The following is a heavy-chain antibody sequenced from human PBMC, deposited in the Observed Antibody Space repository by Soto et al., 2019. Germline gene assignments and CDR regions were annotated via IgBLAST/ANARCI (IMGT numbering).Heavy chain of an antibody. Sequence: SETLSLTCAVYGGSFSGYFWSWIRQPPGKGLEWIGEINHSGSTNYNPSLKSRVTISVDTSKNQFSLKLSSVTAADTAVYYCARGLNDIYGDSRDYYYYYMDVWGKGTTVTVSS. D-gene: IGHD4-17*01. J-gene: IGHJ6*03. V-gene: IGHV4-34*01. CDR2: INHSGST. CDR1: GGSFSGYF. CDR3: ARGLNDIYGDSRDYYYYYMDV.